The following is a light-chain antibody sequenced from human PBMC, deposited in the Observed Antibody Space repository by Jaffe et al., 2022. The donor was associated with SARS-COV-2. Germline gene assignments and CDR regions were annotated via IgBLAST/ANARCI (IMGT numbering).Light chain of an antibody. Sequence: EIVLTQSPGTLSLSPGERATLSCRASQSVSSSYLAWYQQKPGQAPRLLIYDASIRPTGIPDRFSGSESGTDFTLTISRLEPEDFAVYFCQQYGSSPYTFGQGTKLDIK. CDR2: DAS. J-gene: IGKJ2*01. CDR1: QSVSSSY. V-gene: IGKV3-20*01. CDR3: QQYGSSPYT.